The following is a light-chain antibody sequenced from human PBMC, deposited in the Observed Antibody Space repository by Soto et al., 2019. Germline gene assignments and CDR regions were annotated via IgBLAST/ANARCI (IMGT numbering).Light chain of an antibody. CDR2: DAS. V-gene: IGKV1-5*01. Sequence: DVQMTQSPSTLSASLGDRVTITCRASQSISSWLAWYQQKPGKAPKLLIYDASSLESGVPSRFSGSGSGTEFTLTISSLQPDDFATYYCQQYNSYWTFGQGTNVDIK. J-gene: IGKJ1*01. CDR3: QQYNSYWT. CDR1: QSISSW.